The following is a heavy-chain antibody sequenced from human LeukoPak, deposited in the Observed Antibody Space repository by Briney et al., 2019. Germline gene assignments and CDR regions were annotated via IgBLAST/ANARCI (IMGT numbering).Heavy chain of an antibody. CDR1: GYSFTGYY. V-gene: IGHV1-2*02. J-gene: IGHJ3*02. CDR3: ASATECSGSSCYCDAFDI. CDR2: INPNSGGT. Sequence: ASVKVSCKASGYSFTGYYMHWVRQAPGQGLEWMGWINPNSGGTNYAQKFQGRVTMTRDTSISTAYMELSRLRSDDTAVYYCASATECSGSSCYCDAFDIWGPGTMVTVSS. D-gene: IGHD2-15*01.